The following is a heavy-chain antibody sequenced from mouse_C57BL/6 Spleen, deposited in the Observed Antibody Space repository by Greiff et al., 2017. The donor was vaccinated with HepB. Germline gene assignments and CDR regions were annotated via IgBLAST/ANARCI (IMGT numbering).Heavy chain of an antibody. Sequence: VQLKESGAELVKPGASVKLSCTASGFNIKDYYMHWVKQRTEQGLEWIGRIDPEDGETKYAPKFQGKATIPADTSSNTAYLQLSSLTSEDTAVYYCASRGTTVVAYYFDYWGQGTTLTVSS. D-gene: IGHD1-1*01. CDR2: IDPEDGET. CDR3: ASRGTTVVAYYFDY. J-gene: IGHJ2*01. CDR1: GFNIKDYY. V-gene: IGHV14-2*01.